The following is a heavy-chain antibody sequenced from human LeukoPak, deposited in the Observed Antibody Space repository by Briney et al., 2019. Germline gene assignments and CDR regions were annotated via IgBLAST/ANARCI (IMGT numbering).Heavy chain of an antibody. V-gene: IGHV4-59*01. Sequence: SETLPLTCTVSGGSISSYYWSWIRQPPGKGLEWIGYIYYSGSTNYNPSLQSRVTISVDTSKNQFSLKLSSVTAADTAVYYCARVRDGYNYYYYYYMDVWGKGTTVTVSS. D-gene: IGHD5-24*01. J-gene: IGHJ6*03. CDR1: GGSISSYY. CDR3: ARVRDGYNYYYYYYMDV. CDR2: IYYSGST.